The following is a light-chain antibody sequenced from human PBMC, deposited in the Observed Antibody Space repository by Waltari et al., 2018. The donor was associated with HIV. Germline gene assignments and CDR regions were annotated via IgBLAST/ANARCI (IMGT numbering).Light chain of an antibody. CDR2: DVP. J-gene: IGLJ2*01. CDR1: CHDLRPYNL. V-gene: IGLV2-8*01. Sequence: SALTHPPSAPGSPGQSVASSCTGPCHDLRPYNLVPCDQHHPGTAPIHILYDVPRRPPGIPDRFPGTKAGYTASLTISDRQVEDEAAYYCVSYTEKDTFLLFGGGTKLAV. CDR3: VSYTEKDTFLL.